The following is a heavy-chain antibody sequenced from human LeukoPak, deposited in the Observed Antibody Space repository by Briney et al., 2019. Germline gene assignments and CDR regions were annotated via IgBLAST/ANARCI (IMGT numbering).Heavy chain of an antibody. Sequence: SETLSLTCTVSGYSISSGYDWGWIRQAPGKRLEWLGSISQSGSTYDNPSLKSRVTLSVDTSKNQGSRKLSSVTAADTAVYYCARSEINDYIKYWGQGILVTVSS. CDR2: ISQSGST. V-gene: IGHV4-38-2*02. D-gene: IGHD3-16*01. J-gene: IGHJ4*02. CDR3: ARSEINDYIKY. CDR1: GYSISSGYD.